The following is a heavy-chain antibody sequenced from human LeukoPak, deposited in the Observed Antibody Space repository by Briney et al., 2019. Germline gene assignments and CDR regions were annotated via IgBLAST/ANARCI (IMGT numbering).Heavy chain of an antibody. CDR3: ARKSASGNYPLDY. CDR1: GFTFSNSW. J-gene: IGHJ4*02. CDR2: INQDGSDK. V-gene: IGHV3-7*03. Sequence: GGSLRLSCAVSGFTFSNSWMSWVRQAPGKGLEWVASINQDGSDKHYVESLQGRFTISRDNAKNTVFLQMSSLRAEDTALYNCARKSASGNYPLDYWGQGTLVTVSS. D-gene: IGHD3-10*01.